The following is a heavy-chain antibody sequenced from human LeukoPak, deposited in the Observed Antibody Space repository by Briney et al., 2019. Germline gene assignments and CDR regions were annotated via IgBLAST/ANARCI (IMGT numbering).Heavy chain of an antibody. D-gene: IGHD4-23*01. V-gene: IGHV3-66*01. J-gene: IGHJ4*02. CDR1: GGSISTNY. CDR2: IYSGDNT. Sequence: ETLSLTCTVSGGSISTNYMSWVRQAPGKGLEWVSLIYSGDNTYYADSVKGRFTISRDNSKNTLYLQMNSLRAEDTAVYYCGGITRYYFDYWGQGTLVTVSS. CDR3: GGITRYYFDY.